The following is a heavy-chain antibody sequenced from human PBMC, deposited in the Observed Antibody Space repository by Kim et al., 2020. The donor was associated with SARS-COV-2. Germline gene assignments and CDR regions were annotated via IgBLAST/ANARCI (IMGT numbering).Heavy chain of an antibody. Sequence: PSLKSRVTISVDTSKNQFSLKLSSVTAADTAVYYCARVPSMTEGNDAFDIWGQGTMVTVSS. V-gene: IGHV4-34*01. D-gene: IGHD6-6*01. J-gene: IGHJ3*02. CDR3: ARVPSMTEGNDAFDI.